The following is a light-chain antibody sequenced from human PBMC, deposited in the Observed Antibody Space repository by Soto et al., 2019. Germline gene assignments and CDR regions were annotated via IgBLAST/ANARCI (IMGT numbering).Light chain of an antibody. CDR2: NAS. V-gene: IGKV1-33*01. CDR1: QDISNH. Sequence: DIQMTQSPSSLSASVGDRVSITCQASQDISNHLNWYQQKPGKAPKLLMYNASNLQTGVPSRFSRSRSGTDFFFIIISLQPADIATYYCHQYDNSPRYTFGQGTKLEIK. CDR3: HQYDNSPRYT. J-gene: IGKJ2*01.